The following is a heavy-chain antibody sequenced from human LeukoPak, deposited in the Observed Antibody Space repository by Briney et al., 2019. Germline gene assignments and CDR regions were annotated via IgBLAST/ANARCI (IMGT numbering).Heavy chain of an antibody. CDR3: ASLYYYGSGSYYSDY. V-gene: IGHV1-69*13. D-gene: IGHD3-10*01. CDR2: IIPIFGTA. CDR1: GGTFSSYA. Sequence: ASVKVSCTASGGTFSSYAISWVRQAPGQGLEWMGGIIPIFGTANYAQKFQGRVTITADESTSTAYMELSSLRSEDTAVYYCASLYYYGSGSYYSDYWGQGTLVTVSS. J-gene: IGHJ4*02.